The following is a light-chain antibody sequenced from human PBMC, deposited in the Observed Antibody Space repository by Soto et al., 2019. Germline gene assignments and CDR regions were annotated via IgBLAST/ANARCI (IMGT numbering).Light chain of an antibody. V-gene: IGKV3-15*01. CDR1: QSVSRN. J-gene: IGKJ1*01. CDR3: QHYNNWPPWT. Sequence: IVMTQSPATLSVSPGERATLSCRASQSVSRNLAWYQQKPGQAPRLLIYGASTRATGIPARFSGSGSGTEFTLTISSLQSEDFAVYYCQHYNNWPPWTFGQGTKVDIK. CDR2: GAS.